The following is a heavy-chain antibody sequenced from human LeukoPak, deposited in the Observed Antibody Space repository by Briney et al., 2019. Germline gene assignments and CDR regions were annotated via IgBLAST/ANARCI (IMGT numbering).Heavy chain of an antibody. CDR1: GGSISSSSYY. Sequence: PSETLSLTCTVSGGSISSSSYYWGWIRQPPGKELEWIGSIYYSGSTYYNPSPKSRVTISVDTSKNQFSLKLSSVTAADTAVYYCAGMDYDILTGYYPFDYWGQGTLVTVSS. CDR3: AGMDYDILTGYYPFDY. D-gene: IGHD3-9*01. CDR2: IYYSGST. V-gene: IGHV4-39*07. J-gene: IGHJ4*02.